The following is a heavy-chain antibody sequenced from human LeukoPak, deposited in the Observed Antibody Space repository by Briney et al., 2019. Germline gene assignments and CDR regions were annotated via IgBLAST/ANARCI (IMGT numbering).Heavy chain of an antibody. CDR3: AQTWNGALDI. J-gene: IGHJ3*02. D-gene: IGHD1-1*01. V-gene: IGHV4-39*07. CDR2: IYYSGST. Sequence: SETLSLTCTVSGYSISSSSYYWGWIRQPPGKGLEWIGSIYYSGSTYYNPSLKSRVTISVDTSKNQFSLKLSSVTAADTAVYYCAQTWNGALDIWGQGTMVTVSS. CDR1: GYSISSSSYY.